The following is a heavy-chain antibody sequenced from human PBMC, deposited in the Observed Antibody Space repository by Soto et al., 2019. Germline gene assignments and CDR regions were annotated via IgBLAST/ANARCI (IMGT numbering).Heavy chain of an antibody. CDR3: ARGQSGYYYYMDV. V-gene: IGHV3-23*01. D-gene: IGHD6-25*01. CDR1: GFTFSSYA. CDR2: ISGSGGST. J-gene: IGHJ6*03. Sequence: PGGSLRLSCAASGFTFSSYAMSWVRQAPGKGLEWVSAISGSGGSTYYADSVKGRFTISRDNAKNSLYLQMNSLRAEDTAVYYCARGQSGYYYYMDVWGKGTTVTVSS.